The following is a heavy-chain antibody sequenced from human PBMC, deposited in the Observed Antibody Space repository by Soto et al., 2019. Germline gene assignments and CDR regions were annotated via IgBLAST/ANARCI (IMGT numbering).Heavy chain of an antibody. J-gene: IGHJ4*02. CDR3: AREGVGATTPTSY. CDR1: GGTFSSYA. V-gene: IGHV1-69*13. D-gene: IGHD1-26*01. CDR2: IIPIFGTA. Sequence: SVKVSCKASGGTFSSYAISWVRQAPGQGLEWMGGIIPIFGTANYAQKFQGRVTITADESTSTAYMELSSLRSEDTAVYYCAREGVGATTPTSYWGQGTLVTVSS.